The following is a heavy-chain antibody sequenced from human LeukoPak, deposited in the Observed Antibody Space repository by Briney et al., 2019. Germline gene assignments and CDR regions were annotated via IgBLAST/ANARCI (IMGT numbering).Heavy chain of an antibody. Sequence: SETLSLTCAVYGGSFSGYYWIWIRQPPGKGLEWFGEINHSGSTNYNPSLKSRVTISVDTSKNQFSLKLSSVTAADTAVYYCARRWYSYGYSAVWFDPWGQGTLVTVSS. D-gene: IGHD5-18*01. J-gene: IGHJ5*02. CDR3: ARRWYSYGYSAVWFDP. CDR1: GGSFSGYY. CDR2: INHSGST. V-gene: IGHV4-34*01.